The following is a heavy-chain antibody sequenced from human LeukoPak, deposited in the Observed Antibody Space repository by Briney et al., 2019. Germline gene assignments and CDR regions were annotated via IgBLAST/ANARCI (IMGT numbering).Heavy chain of an antibody. CDR2: TYYSGST. CDR3: ARVVCSSTSCGAYFDY. Sequence: PSETLSLTCTVSGGSISSGDYYWSWIRQPPGKGLEWIGYTYYSGSTYYNPSLKSRVTISVDTSKNQFSLKLSSVTAADTAVYYCARVVCSSTSCGAYFDYWGQGTLVTVSS. D-gene: IGHD2-2*01. V-gene: IGHV4-30-4*08. J-gene: IGHJ4*02. CDR1: GGSISSGDYY.